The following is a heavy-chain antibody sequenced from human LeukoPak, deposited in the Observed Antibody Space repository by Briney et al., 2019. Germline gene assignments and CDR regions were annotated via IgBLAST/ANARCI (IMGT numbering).Heavy chain of an antibody. V-gene: IGHV3-48*02. CDR2: IGSDTSAI. Sequence: PGGSLRLSCAASGFTFSTYCMSWVRQAPGKGLEWVSYIGSDTSAIYHADSVKGRFTVSRDNAKNSLYLQMNSLRDEDTAVYYCARGGNWKTYYYYGLDVWSQGTTVTVSS. CDR1: GFTFSTYC. D-gene: IGHD1-1*01. J-gene: IGHJ6*02. CDR3: ARGGNWKTYYYYGLDV.